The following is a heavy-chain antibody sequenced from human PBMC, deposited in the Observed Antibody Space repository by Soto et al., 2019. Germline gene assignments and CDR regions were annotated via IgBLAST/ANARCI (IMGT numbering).Heavy chain of an antibody. D-gene: IGHD3-22*01. CDR3: ATYAYDSSGYYSSFDY. J-gene: IGHJ4*02. V-gene: IGHV1-24*01. Sequence: ASVKVSCKVSGYTLTELSMHWVRQAPGKGLEWMGGFDPEDGETIYAQKFQGRVTMTEDTSTDTAYMELSSLRSEDTAVYYCATYAYDSSGYYSSFDYWGQGTLVTVSS. CDR2: FDPEDGET. CDR1: GYTLTELS.